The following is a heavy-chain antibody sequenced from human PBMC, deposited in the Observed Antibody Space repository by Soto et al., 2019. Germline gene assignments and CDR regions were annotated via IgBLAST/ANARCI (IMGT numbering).Heavy chain of an antibody. Sequence: PSETLSLTCAVYGGSFSGYYWSWIRQPPGKGLEWIGEINHSGSTNYNPSLKSRVTISVDTSKNQFSLKLSSVTAADTAVYYCARVKGVGATLDFDYWGQGTLVTVSS. CDR3: ARVKGVGATLDFDY. CDR1: GGSFSGYY. J-gene: IGHJ4*02. CDR2: INHSGST. D-gene: IGHD1-26*01. V-gene: IGHV4-34*01.